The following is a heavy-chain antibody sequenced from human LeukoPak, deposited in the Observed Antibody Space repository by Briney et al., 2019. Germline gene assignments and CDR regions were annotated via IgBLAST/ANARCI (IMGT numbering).Heavy chain of an antibody. J-gene: IGHJ4*02. V-gene: IGHV4-39*07. CDR1: GGSISSSSYY. CDR3: ARDRIQLRDFDY. CDR2: IYYSGST. Sequence: KPSETLSLTCTVSGGSISSSSYYWGWIRQPPGKGLEWIGSIYYSGSTYYNPSLKSRVTISVDTSMNQFSLKLSSVTAADTAVYYCARDRIQLRDFDYWGQGTLVTVSS. D-gene: IGHD5-18*01.